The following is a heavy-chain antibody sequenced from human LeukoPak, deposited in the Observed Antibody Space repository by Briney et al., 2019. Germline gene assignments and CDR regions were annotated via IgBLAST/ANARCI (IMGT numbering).Heavy chain of an antibody. Sequence: PGRSLRLSCAASGFTFDDYAMHWVRQAPGKGLEWVSLISWDGGSKSYTDSVKGRFTVSRDNRKDSLYLEMNSLRTEDTALYYCVKDVTSSSWYGYFDYWGRGTLVTVSS. V-gene: IGHV3-43*02. CDR3: VKDVTSSSWYGYFDY. CDR2: ISWDGGSK. CDR1: GFTFDDYA. J-gene: IGHJ4*02. D-gene: IGHD6-13*01.